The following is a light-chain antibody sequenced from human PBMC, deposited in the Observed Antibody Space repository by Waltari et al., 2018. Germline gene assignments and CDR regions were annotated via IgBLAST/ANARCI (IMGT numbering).Light chain of an antibody. CDR2: RNN. CDR1: NSTLGSNY. Sequence: QSVMTQPPSASGPPGQRVSIPCSGSNSTLGSNYLYWYQQLPGAAPKLLIFRNNQRPSGVPDRFSGSKYGTSAFLAISELRSEDEAVYYCASWDDSHYVFGTGTKLTVL. J-gene: IGLJ1*01. CDR3: ASWDDSHYV. V-gene: IGLV1-47*01.